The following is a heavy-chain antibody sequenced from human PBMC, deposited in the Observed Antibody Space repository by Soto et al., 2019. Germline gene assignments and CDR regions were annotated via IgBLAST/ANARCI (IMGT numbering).Heavy chain of an antibody. J-gene: IGHJ3*02. Sequence: GGSLRLSCAASGFTFSSYAMSWVRQAPGKGLEWVSAISGSGGSTYYADSVKGRFTISRDNSENTLYLQMNSLRAEDTAVYYCAKWLGVGRHRGYCSGGSCPANAFDIWGQGTMVTVSS. CDR2: ISGSGGST. V-gene: IGHV3-23*01. CDR1: GFTFSSYA. CDR3: AKWLGVGRHRGYCSGGSCPANAFDI. D-gene: IGHD2-15*01.